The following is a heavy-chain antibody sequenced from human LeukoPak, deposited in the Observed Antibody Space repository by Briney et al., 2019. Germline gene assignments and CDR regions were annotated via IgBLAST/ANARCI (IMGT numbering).Heavy chain of an antibody. Sequence: SETLSPTCTVSGGSTSSYYWSWIRQPPGKGLEWIGYIYYSGSTNYNPSLKSRVTISVDTSKNQFSLKLSSVTAADTAVYYCARDYDILTGDSDAFDIWGQGTMVTVSS. CDR2: IYYSGST. CDR3: ARDYDILTGDSDAFDI. J-gene: IGHJ3*02. V-gene: IGHV4-59*01. D-gene: IGHD3-9*01. CDR1: GGSTSSYY.